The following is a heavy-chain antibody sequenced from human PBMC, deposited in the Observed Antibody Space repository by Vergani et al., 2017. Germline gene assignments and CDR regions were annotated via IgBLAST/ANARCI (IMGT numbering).Heavy chain of an antibody. CDR1: GGSISGYY. D-gene: IGHD1-14*01. Sequence: QVQLQESGPGLVKPSETLSLTCTVSGGSISGYYWSWIRQPPGKGLEWIGYIYYSGSTNYNPSLKSRVTISVDTSKNQFSLKLSSVTAADTAVYYCACTPEPPLFQHWGQGTLVTVSS. J-gene: IGHJ1*01. CDR2: IYYSGST. CDR3: ACTPEPPLFQH. V-gene: IGHV4-59*01.